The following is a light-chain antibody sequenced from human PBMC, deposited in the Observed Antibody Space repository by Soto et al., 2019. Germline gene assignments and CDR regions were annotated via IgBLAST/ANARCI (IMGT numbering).Light chain of an antibody. V-gene: IGKV1-33*01. J-gene: IGKJ2*01. Sequence: DIQMTQSPSSLSASAGDRVTITCQASQDISNFLNWYQQKPGRAPKLLIYDASSLEIGVPSRFSGSGSATDFTFTISSLQPEDIATYYCQQYHSLPYTLGQGTNLEIK. CDR2: DAS. CDR3: QQYHSLPYT. CDR1: QDISNF.